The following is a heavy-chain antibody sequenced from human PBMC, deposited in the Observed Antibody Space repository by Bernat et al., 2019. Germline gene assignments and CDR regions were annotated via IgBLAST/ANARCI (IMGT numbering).Heavy chain of an antibody. CDR1: GFTFSSYW. CDR3: ARAGGYGGNSDYYYGMDV. Sequence: EVQLVESGGGLVQPGGSLRLSCAASGFTFSSYWMSWVRQAPGKGLEGVANIKQDGSEKYYVDSVEGRFTISRDNAKNSLYLQMNSLRAEDTAVYYCARAGGYGGNSDYYYGMDVWGQGTTVTVSS. D-gene: IGHD4-23*01. V-gene: IGHV3-7*01. J-gene: IGHJ6*02. CDR2: IKQDGSEK.